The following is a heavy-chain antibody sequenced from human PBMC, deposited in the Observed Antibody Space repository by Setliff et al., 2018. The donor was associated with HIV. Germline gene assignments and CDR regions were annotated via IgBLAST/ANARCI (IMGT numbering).Heavy chain of an antibody. D-gene: IGHD5-12*01. CDR1: GGSITSGYYY. V-gene: IGHV4-61*09. CDR3: ARSGSGYGANAFDI. J-gene: IGHJ3*02. CDR2: IYTTGST. Sequence: SETLSLTCTVSGGSITSGYYYWNWIRQPAGKGLEWIGHIYTTGSTNYNPSLNSRVTISVDTSRNQFSLKMSSVTAAATAVYYCARSGSGYGANAFDIRGQGTKVTVSS.